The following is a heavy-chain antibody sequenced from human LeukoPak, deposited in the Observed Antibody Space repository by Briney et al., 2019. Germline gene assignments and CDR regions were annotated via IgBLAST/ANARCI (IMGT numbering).Heavy chain of an antibody. CDR3: ATDRPASGWRFGEGNNRPRYFDY. V-gene: IGHV3-21*01. Sequence: GGSLTLSCAASGFTFSSYSMNWVRQAPGKGLEWVSFISSSRSYIYFADSVKGRFTISRDNAKNSLYLQMNSLRAEDTAVYYCATDRPASGWRFGEGNNRPRYFDYWGQGTLVTVSS. CDR2: ISSSRSYI. J-gene: IGHJ4*02. CDR1: GFTFSSYS. D-gene: IGHD6-19*01.